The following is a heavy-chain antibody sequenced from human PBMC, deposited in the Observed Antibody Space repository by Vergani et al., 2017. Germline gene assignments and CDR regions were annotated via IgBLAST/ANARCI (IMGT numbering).Heavy chain of an antibody. D-gene: IGHD1-14*01. CDR2: ISSSSSYT. CDR3: ARTSIRNHGMDV. V-gene: IGHV3-11*05. J-gene: IGHJ6*02. Sequence: QVQLVESGGGLVKPGGSLRLSCAASGFTFSDYYMSWIRQAPGKGLEWVSYISSSSSYTNYADSVKGRFTISRDNAKNSLYLQMNSLRAEDTAVYYCARTSIRNHGMDVWGQGTTVTVSS. CDR1: GFTFSDYY.